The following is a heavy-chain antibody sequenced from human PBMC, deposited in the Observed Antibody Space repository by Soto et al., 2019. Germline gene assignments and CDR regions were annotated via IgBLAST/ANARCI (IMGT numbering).Heavy chain of an antibody. CDR1: CGSVINYY. CDR2: IYYTGTH. Sequence: PSETLSLTCSFSCGSVINYYWSWVRQPPGKRLEWIGYIYYTGTHDYNPSLRGRATISVDTPKDQFSLKLTSVTAADTAVYYCARDRDRHSSGLPSFDPWGQGILVTVSS. D-gene: IGHD3-22*01. V-gene: IGHV4-59*02. J-gene: IGHJ5*02. CDR3: ARDRDRHSSGLPSFDP.